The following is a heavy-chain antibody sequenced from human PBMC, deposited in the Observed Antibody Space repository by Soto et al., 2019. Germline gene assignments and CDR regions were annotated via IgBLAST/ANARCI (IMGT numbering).Heavy chain of an antibody. CDR1: GGSFSGYY. Sequence: SETLSLTCAVYGGSFSGYYWSWIRQPPGKGLEWIGEINHSGSTNYNPSLKSRVTISVDTSKNQFSLKLSSVTAADTAVYYDFWSGYAYYYYGMDVWGQGTTVTVSS. D-gene: IGHD3-3*01. J-gene: IGHJ6*02. CDR2: INHSGST. CDR3: FWSGYAYYYYGMDV. V-gene: IGHV4-34*01.